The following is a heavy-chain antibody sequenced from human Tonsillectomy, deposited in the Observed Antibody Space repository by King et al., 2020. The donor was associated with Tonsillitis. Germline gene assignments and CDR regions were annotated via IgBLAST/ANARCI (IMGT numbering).Heavy chain of an antibody. CDR3: AKDRRSGWSRGAFDI. CDR2: MSGRGGST. V-gene: IGHV3-23*04. Sequence: VQLVESGGGLVQPGGSLRLSCAASGCTFSSYDMSWVRQAPGKGLEWVSAMSGRGGSTYYADSVKGRFTISRDNSKNTLYLQMNSLRAEDTAVYYCAKDRRSGWSRGAFDIWGQGTMVTVSS. J-gene: IGHJ3*02. D-gene: IGHD6-19*01. CDR1: GCTFSSYD.